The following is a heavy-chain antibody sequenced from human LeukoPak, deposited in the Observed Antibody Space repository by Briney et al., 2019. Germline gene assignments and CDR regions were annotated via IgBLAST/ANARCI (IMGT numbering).Heavy chain of an antibody. V-gene: IGHV4-31*03. D-gene: IGHD5-24*01. CDR1: GGSISSGGYY. Sequence: KPSETLSLTCTVSGGSISSGGYYWSWIRQLPGKGLEWIGYIYYSGRTYYNPSLKSRVTISVDTSENQFSLKLSSVAAADTAVYYCARDRRRDGYRDAFDIWGQGTMVTVSS. CDR2: IYYSGRT. J-gene: IGHJ3*02. CDR3: ARDRRRDGYRDAFDI.